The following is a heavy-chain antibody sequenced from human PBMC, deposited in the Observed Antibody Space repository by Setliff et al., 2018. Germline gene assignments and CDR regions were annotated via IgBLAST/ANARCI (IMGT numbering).Heavy chain of an antibody. CDR3: ATFRGYTYGYDY. Sequence: SVKVSCKASGGTFGLSAISWVRQAPGQGLEWVGGMLPLHGTRNHTPKLQGRVSITADESKTTVFMELSSPTSDDTAVYYCATFRGYTYGYDYWGQGTLVTVSS. V-gene: IGHV1-69*13. CDR2: MLPLHGTR. J-gene: IGHJ4*02. D-gene: IGHD5-18*01. CDR1: GGTFGLSA.